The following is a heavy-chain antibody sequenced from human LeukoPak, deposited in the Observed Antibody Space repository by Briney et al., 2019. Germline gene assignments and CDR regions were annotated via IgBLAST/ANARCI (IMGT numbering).Heavy chain of an antibody. D-gene: IGHD3-3*01. J-gene: IGHJ4*02. CDR1: GYTFTSYW. V-gene: IGHV5-51*01. CDR2: IHPGDSDT. CDR3: ARSPWNYYDY. Sequence: PGESLKISCKGSGYTFTSYWIGWVRQMPGKGLEWMGTIHPGDSDTRYSPSFQGQVTISADKSISTAYLQWSSLKASDTAMYYCARSPWNYYDYWGQGTLVTVSS.